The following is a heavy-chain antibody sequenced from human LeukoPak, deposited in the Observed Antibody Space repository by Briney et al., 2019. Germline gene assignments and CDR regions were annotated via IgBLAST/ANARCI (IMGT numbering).Heavy chain of an antibody. Sequence: SGGSLRLSCAASGFTFSSYAMSWVRQAPGKGLEWVSAISGSGGSTYYADSVKGRFTISRDNSKNTLYLQMNSLRAEDTAVYYCAKAGSGSYYIISWLIYWGQGTLVTVSS. CDR3: AKAGSGSYYIISWLIY. CDR1: GFTFSSYA. J-gene: IGHJ4*02. CDR2: ISGSGGST. V-gene: IGHV3-23*01. D-gene: IGHD3-10*01.